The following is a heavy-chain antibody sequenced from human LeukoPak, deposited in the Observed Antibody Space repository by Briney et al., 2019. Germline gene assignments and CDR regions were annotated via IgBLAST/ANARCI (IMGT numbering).Heavy chain of an antibody. V-gene: IGHV1-8*01. CDR1: GYTFTSYD. D-gene: IGHD2-8*01. J-gene: IGHJ5*02. Sequence: AASVKVSCKASGYTFTSYDINWVRQATGQGLEWMGWMNPNSGNTGYAQKFQGRVTMTRSTSISTAYMELSSLRSEDTAVYYCATNILVRDIINWFDPWGQGTLVTVSS. CDR3: ATNILVRDIINWFDP. CDR2: MNPNSGNT.